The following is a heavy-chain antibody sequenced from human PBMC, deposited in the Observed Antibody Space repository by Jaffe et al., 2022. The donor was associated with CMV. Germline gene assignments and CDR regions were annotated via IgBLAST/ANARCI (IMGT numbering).Heavy chain of an antibody. V-gene: IGHV3-48*03. J-gene: IGHJ4*02. Sequence: EVQLVESGGGLVQPGGSLRLSCAASGFTFSSYEMNWVRQAPGKGLEWVSYISSSGSTIYYADSVKGRFTISRDNAKNSLYLQMNSLRAEDTAVYYCARAGTQSPHFDYWGQGTLVTVSS. CDR1: GFTFSSYE. D-gene: IGHD1-1*01. CDR3: ARAGTQSPHFDY. CDR2: ISSSGSTI.